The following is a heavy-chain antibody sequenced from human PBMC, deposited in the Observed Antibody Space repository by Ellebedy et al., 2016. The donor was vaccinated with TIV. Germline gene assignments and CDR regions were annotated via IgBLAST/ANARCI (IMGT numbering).Heavy chain of an antibody. V-gene: IGHV3-33*08. D-gene: IGHD3-10*01. Sequence: GESLKISCAASQFNFNSYTIHWVRQAPGKGLEWVALIWSDGSEEYYAASVKGRFTLSRDNSKNTLYLQMNSLTAKDTAVYYCAREVLGGQGDMDVWGQGTTVTVSS. CDR3: AREVLGGQGDMDV. CDR1: QFNFNSYT. CDR2: IWSDGSEE. J-gene: IGHJ6*02.